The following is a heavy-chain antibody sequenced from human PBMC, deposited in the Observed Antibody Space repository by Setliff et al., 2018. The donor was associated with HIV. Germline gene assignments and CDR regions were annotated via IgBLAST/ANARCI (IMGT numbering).Heavy chain of an antibody. D-gene: IGHD3-9*01. V-gene: IGHV1-2*02. Sequence: ASVMVSCKASGYSFTGYYIHWMRQAPGQGPEWLGWINPNSGGTNYAQKFQGRVTMTRDTSISTASMDLRSLRSDDTAFYYCARGGQNALRYFDWLPEGEYFHHWGQGTLVTVSS. CDR1: GYSFTGYY. CDR2: INPNSGGT. CDR3: ARGGQNALRYFDWLPEGEYFHH. J-gene: IGHJ1*01.